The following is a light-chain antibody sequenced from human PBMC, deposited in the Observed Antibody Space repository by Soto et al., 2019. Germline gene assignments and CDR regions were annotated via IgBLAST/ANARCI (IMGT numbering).Light chain of an antibody. CDR1: ERIYSAY. Sequence: VLTQSACTLSWSGGERATLSCRASERIYSAYLGWYQQKPGQAPRLLIYGTSSRATGIPDRFSGSASGTDSTLTISRLEPEDFAVYYCQQYGSSGTFGQGTKVDIK. J-gene: IGKJ1*01. CDR2: GTS. CDR3: QQYGSSGT. V-gene: IGKV3-20*01.